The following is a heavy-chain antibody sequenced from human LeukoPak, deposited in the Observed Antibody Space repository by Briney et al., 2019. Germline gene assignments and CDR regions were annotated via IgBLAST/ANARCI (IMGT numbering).Heavy chain of an antibody. J-gene: IGHJ4*02. Sequence: GRSLSLSCAAFGFTFSSYGMHWVRQAPGKGLEWVAVISYDRSNKYYADSVKGRFTISRDNPQNTLYLQMRGVRAQNTAVYYCAKGKRREMATFFDYWGQGTLVTVSS. V-gene: IGHV3-30*18. D-gene: IGHD5-24*01. CDR1: GFTFSSYG. CDR2: ISYDRSNK. CDR3: AKGKRREMATFFDY.